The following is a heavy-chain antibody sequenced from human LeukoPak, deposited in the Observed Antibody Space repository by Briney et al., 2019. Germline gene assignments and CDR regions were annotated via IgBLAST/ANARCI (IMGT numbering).Heavy chain of an antibody. D-gene: IGHD6-13*01. CDR3: ARVSSSWFLDY. CDR1: GYSINSGYY. CDR2: IFHSGTT. J-gene: IGHJ4*02. V-gene: IGHV4-38-2*02. Sequence: SETLSLTYTVSGYSINSGYYWGWIRQPPGKGLEWIGTIFHSGTTYYNPSLKSRVTISVDTSKNQFSLKLSSVTAADTAVYYCARVSSSWFLDYWGQGTLVTVSS.